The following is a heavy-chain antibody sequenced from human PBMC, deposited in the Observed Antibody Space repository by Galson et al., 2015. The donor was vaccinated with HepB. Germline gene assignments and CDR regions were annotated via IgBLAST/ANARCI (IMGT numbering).Heavy chain of an antibody. CDR2: IIPIFGTA. CDR1: GGTFSSYA. J-gene: IGHJ4*02. V-gene: IGHV1-69*13. D-gene: IGHD3-22*01. CDR3: ARELKSFRGYYYFDY. Sequence: SVKVSCKASGGTFSSYAISWVRQAPGQGLEWMGGIIPIFGTANYAQKFQGRVTITADESTSTAYMELSSLRSEDTAVYYCARELKSFRGYYYFDYWGQGTLVTVSS.